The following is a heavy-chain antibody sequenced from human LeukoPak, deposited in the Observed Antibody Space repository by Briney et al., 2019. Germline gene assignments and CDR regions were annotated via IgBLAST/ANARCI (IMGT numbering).Heavy chain of an antibody. Sequence: AASVKVSCKASGYTFTSYAMNWVRQAPGQGLEWMGWINTNTGNPTYAQGFTGRFVFSLDTSVSTAYLQISSLKAEDTAVYYCARDGYSGYDYGAFDIWGQGTMVTVSS. CDR3: ARDGYSGYDYGAFDI. CDR1: GYTFTSYA. J-gene: IGHJ3*02. CDR2: INTNTGNP. D-gene: IGHD5-12*01. V-gene: IGHV7-4-1*02.